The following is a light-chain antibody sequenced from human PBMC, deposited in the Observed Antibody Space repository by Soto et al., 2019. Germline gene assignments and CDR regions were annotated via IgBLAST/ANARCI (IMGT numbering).Light chain of an antibody. CDR1: SNDVGNYNL. V-gene: IGLV2-23*02. CDR2: EVS. CDR3: CSYAGSSTFVL. Sequence: QSVLTQPASVSGSPGQSITISCTGTSNDVGNYNLVSWYQQPPGEAPKLMIYEVSKRPSGVSNRFSGSKSGNTASLTISGLQAEDEADYYCCSYAGSSTFVLFGGGTKLTVL. J-gene: IGLJ2*01.